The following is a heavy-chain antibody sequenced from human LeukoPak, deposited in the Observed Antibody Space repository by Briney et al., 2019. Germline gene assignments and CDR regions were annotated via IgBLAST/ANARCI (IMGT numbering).Heavy chain of an antibody. D-gene: IGHD3-22*01. CDR2: IYYSGST. CDR1: GGSISSYY. Sequence: SETLSLTCTVSGGSISSYYWSWIRQPPGKGLEWIGYIYYSGSTNYNPSLKSRVTISVDTSENQFSLKLSSVTAADTAVYYCARQAYYYDSSGYYYFFKSNYWYFDLWGRGTLVTVSS. CDR3: ARQAYYYDSSGYYYFFKSNYWYFDL. V-gene: IGHV4-59*01. J-gene: IGHJ2*01.